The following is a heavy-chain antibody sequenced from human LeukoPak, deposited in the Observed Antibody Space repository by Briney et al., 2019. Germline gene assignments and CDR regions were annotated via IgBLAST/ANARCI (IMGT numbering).Heavy chain of an antibody. CDR1: GGTFSSYA. V-gene: IGHV1-69*05. CDR2: IIPIFGTA. J-gene: IGHJ4*02. CDR3: ARDPYGDHTFDY. Sequence: GSSVKVSCKASGGTFSSYAISWVRQAPGQGLEWMGRIIPIFGTANYAQKFQGRVTITTDESTSTAYMELSSLGSEDTAVYYCARDPYGDHTFDYWGQGTLVTVSS. D-gene: IGHD4-17*01.